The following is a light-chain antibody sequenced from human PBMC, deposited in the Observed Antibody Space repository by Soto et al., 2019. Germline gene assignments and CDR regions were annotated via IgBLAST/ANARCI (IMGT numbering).Light chain of an antibody. J-gene: IGKJ1*01. CDR3: QQYGSSPWT. CDR2: GAS. CDR1: QSVSSSY. V-gene: IGKV3-20*01. Sequence: IVLTESRGTPSLSPRERGSGSLRASQSVSSSYLAWYQQKPGQAPRLLIYGASSRATGIPDRFSGSGSGTDFTLTISRLEPDDFAVYYCQQYGSSPWTFGQGTKVDIK.